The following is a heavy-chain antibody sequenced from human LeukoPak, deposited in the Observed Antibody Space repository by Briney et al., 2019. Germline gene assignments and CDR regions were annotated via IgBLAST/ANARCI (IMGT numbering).Heavy chain of an antibody. CDR3: ARGWYSGYDWAFDY. CDR1: GYTFTSYD. CDR2: MNLNSGNT. D-gene: IGHD5-12*01. J-gene: IGHJ4*02. Sequence: ASVKVSCKASGYTFTSYDINWVRQATGQGLEWMGWMNLNSGNTGYAQKFQGRVTMTRNTSISTAYMELSSLRSEDTAVYYCARGWYSGYDWAFDYWGQGTLVTVSS. V-gene: IGHV1-8*01.